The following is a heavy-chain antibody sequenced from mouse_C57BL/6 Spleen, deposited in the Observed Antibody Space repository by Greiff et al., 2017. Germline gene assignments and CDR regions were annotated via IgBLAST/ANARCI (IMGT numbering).Heavy chain of an antibody. D-gene: IGHD4-1*02. V-gene: IGHV5-16*01. Sequence: EVHLVESEGGLVQPGSSMKLSCTASGFTFSDYYMAWVRQVPEKGLEWVANINYDGSSTYYLDSLKSRFIISRDNAKNILYLQMSSLKSEDTATYYCARDWATGTAMDYWGQGTSVTVSS. CDR2: INYDGSST. CDR1: GFTFSDYY. J-gene: IGHJ4*01. CDR3: ARDWATGTAMDY.